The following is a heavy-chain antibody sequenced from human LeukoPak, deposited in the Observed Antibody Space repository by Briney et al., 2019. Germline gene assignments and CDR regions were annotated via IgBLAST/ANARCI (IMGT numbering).Heavy chain of an antibody. V-gene: IGHV4-59*12. CDR2: IYYSGST. D-gene: IGHD6-19*01. CDR1: GGSISSYY. J-gene: IGHJ4*02. CDR3: ARGRYSSGWYVDY. Sequence: SETLSLTCTVSGGSISSYYWSWIRQPPGKGLEWIGYIYYSGSTNYNPSLKSRVTISVDTSKNQFSLKLSSVTAADTAVYYCARGRYSSGWYVDYWGQGTLVTVSS.